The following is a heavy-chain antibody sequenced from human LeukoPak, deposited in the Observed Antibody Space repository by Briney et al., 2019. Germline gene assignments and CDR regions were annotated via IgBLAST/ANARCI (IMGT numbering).Heavy chain of an antibody. D-gene: IGHD2-2*01. V-gene: IGHV4-61*02. J-gene: IGHJ4*02. CDR1: GGSISSAGSY. CDR3: ATNQPPYYFDS. Sequence: SQALSLTCSVSGGSISSAGSYRSWIRQPAGKGLEWIGRFYTGGSTNYNPSLKSRVTISLDTSKNQFSLKLSSVTAADTAVYYCATNQPPYYFDSWGQGTLVTVSS. CDR2: FYTGGST.